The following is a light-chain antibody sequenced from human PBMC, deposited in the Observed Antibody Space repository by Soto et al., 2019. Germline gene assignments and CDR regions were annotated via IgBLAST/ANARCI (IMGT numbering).Light chain of an antibody. CDR2: KSS. CDR1: EEVRSW. J-gene: IGKJ3*01. V-gene: IGKV1-5*03. Sequence: DVQMTQSPLTLSAYVGDRVTITCRSSEEVRSWLAWYQQKPGKAPKLLIYKSSTLESGVPSRFSGYESGTDFTLTISSLQPEDVATYYCQQYNIYPLSFGPGTKVEVK. CDR3: QQYNIYPLS.